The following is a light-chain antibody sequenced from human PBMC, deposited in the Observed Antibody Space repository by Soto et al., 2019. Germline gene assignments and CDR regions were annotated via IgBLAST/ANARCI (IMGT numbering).Light chain of an antibody. CDR3: QQYGISPIT. J-gene: IGKJ5*01. V-gene: IGKV3-20*01. CDR1: QSVSNNY. Sequence: EIVVTQSPGTLSLSPGEGATLSCRASQSVSNNYLAWYQQKPGQAPRLLIYGASSRATGIPDRFSGSGSGTDFTLTISRLEPEDFAVYYCQQYGISPITFGQGTRLEIK. CDR2: GAS.